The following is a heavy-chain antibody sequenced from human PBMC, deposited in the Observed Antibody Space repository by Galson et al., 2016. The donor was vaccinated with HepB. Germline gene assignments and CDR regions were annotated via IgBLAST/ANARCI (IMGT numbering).Heavy chain of an antibody. CDR1: GYTFTTHG. CDR2: ISTYNDNT. CDR3: ARAGNRGETSLMDF. V-gene: IGHV1-18*01. D-gene: IGHD1-1*01. J-gene: IGHJ6*02. Sequence: SVKVSCKASGYTFTTHGFSWVRQAPGQGLEWMGWISTYNDNTEYAQKLQGRVTMTIDTSTSTAYMELRSLRSDDTAVYYCARAGNRGETSLMDFWGQGTTVTVSS.